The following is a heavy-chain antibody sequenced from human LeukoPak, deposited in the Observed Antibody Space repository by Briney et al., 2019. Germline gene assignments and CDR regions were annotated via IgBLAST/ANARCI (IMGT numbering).Heavy chain of an antibody. CDR2: IYPGDSDT. Sequence: GESLKISCKGSGYSFTSYWIGWVRQMPGKGLEWMGIIYPGDSDTRYSPSFQGQVTISADKSISTAYLQWSSLKASDTAMYYCARLMYYYDSSSRRYFDYWGQGALVTVSS. V-gene: IGHV5-51*01. CDR3: ARLMYYYDSSSRRYFDY. J-gene: IGHJ4*02. CDR1: GYSFTSYW. D-gene: IGHD3-22*01.